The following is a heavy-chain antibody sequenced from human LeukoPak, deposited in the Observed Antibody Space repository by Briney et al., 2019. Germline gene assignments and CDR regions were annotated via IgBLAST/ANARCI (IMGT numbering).Heavy chain of an antibody. D-gene: IGHD3-10*01. Sequence: GGSLRLSCAASGFSFSDFHMNWVRQAPGKGLEWVSSISSSSSFMFYGDSVKGRFTISRDNAKNSLYLQMTSLRAEDTAVYYCARVELNYYGSGSYPHYWGQGTLVTVSS. CDR3: ARVELNYYGSGSYPHY. CDR2: ISSSSSFM. J-gene: IGHJ4*02. CDR1: GFSFSDFH. V-gene: IGHV3-21*01.